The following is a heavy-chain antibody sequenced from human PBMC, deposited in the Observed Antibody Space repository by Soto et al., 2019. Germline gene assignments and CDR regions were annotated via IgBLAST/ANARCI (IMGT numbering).Heavy chain of an antibody. CDR3: AGDSYYDSSGYLPFDY. Sequence: SETLSLTCTVSGGSVSSGSYYWSWIRQPPGKGLEWIGYIYYSGSTNYNPSLKSRVTISVDTSKNQFSLKLSSVTAADTAVYYCAGDSYYDSSGYLPFDYWGQGTLVTVSS. J-gene: IGHJ4*02. V-gene: IGHV4-61*01. D-gene: IGHD3-22*01. CDR1: GGSVSSGSYY. CDR2: IYYSGST.